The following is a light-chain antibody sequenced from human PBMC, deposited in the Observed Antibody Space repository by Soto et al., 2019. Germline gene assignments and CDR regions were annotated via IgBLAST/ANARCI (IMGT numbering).Light chain of an antibody. CDR2: EVS. V-gene: IGLV2-14*01. Sequence: QSALTQPASVSGSPGQSITISCTGTSSDVGGYKYVSWYQQHPGKAPKLMIYEVSNRPSGVSSRFSGSKSDNTASLTISGLQAEDEADYYCSSYTSTSTFVFGTGTKVTVL. J-gene: IGLJ1*01. CDR3: SSYTSTSTFV. CDR1: SSDVGGYKY.